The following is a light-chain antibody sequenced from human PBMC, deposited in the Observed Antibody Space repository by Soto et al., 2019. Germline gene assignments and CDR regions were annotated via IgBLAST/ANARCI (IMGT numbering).Light chain of an antibody. CDR3: QQYGSLSWT. J-gene: IGKJ1*01. V-gene: IGKV3-20*01. CDR1: QSVSSTY. CDR2: GAS. Sequence: EIVLTQSPGTLSLSPGEMATLSFRASQSVSSTYLIWYQQKPGQAPRILIFGASGRATGIPDRFSGSGSGTDFTLTISRLEPEDFAVYYCQQYGSLSWTFGQGTKVDIK.